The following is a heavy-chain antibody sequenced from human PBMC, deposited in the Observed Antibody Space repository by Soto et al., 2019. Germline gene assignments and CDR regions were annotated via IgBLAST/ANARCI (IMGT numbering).Heavy chain of an antibody. Sequence: ASVKVSCKVSGYTLTELSMRWVRQAPGKGLEWMGCFDPYDGDTNYAQKFQGRVTMTADTSTDTAYMELRSLRSDDTAVYYCARNYDILTGYYRPPPPAFDYWGQGTLVTVSS. CDR3: ARNYDILTGYYRPPPPAFDY. J-gene: IGHJ4*02. CDR1: GYTLTELS. V-gene: IGHV1-24*01. CDR2: FDPYDGDT. D-gene: IGHD3-9*01.